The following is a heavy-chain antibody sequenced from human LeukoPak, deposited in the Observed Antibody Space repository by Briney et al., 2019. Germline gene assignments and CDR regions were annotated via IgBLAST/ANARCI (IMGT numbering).Heavy chain of an antibody. CDR1: GFTFDDCA. Sequence: GRSLRLSCVASGFTFDDCAMHWVRQTPGKGLEWVSGISWNSGNIDYADSVKGRFTISRDNAKNSLYLQMNSLRAEDTALYYCVKGAGGIGWYFPCDFRGQGTMVTVSS. V-gene: IGHV3-9*01. J-gene: IGHJ3*01. CDR3: VKGAGGIGWYFPCDF. D-gene: IGHD6-19*01. CDR2: ISWNSGNI.